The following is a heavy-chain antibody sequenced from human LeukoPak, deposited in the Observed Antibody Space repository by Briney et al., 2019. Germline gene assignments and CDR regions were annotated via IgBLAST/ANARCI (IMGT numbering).Heavy chain of an antibody. CDR3: ARGGTKWEPLDY. V-gene: IGHV3-30*02. D-gene: IGHD1-26*01. CDR1: GFTFSSYG. CDR2: IRYDGSNK. Sequence: GGSLRLSCAPSGFTFSSYGMHWVRQAPGKGLEWVAFIRYDGSNKYYADSVKGRFTISRDNSKNTLYLQMNSLRAEDTAVYYCARGGTKWEPLDYWGQGTLVTVSS. J-gene: IGHJ4*02.